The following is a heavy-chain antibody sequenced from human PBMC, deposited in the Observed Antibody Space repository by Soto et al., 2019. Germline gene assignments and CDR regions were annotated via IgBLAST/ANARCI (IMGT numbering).Heavy chain of an antibody. CDR3: ARPKRGVTVTTDL. J-gene: IGHJ4*02. V-gene: IGHV4-31*01. Sequence: QVQLQESGPGLVKPSQTLSLTCTVSGGSISSGGYYWSWIRQHPGKGLEWIGYTYYSGSTYYNPSLTRPVTIPVSTPKNQFSLKLSSVTAADTAVYYCARPKRGVTVTTDLWGQGTLVTVSS. D-gene: IGHD4-17*01. CDR1: GGSISSGGYY. CDR2: TYYSGST.